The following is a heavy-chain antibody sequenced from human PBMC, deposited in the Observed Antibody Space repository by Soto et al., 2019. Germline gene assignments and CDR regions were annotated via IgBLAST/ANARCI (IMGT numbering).Heavy chain of an antibody. V-gene: IGHV4-59*01. Sequence: QVQLQESGPGLVKPSETLSLTCTVSGGSISSYYWSWIRQPPGKGLEWIGYIYYSGSTNYNPSLKRRVTIAVDTSKNQFSLKLSSVTAADTAVYYCARGRWAGPFDYWGQGTLVTVSS. CDR3: ARGRWAGPFDY. D-gene: IGHD6-19*01. CDR1: GGSISSYY. CDR2: IYYSGST. J-gene: IGHJ4*02.